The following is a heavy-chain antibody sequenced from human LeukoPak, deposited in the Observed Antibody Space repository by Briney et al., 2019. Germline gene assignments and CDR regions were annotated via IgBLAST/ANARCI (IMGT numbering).Heavy chain of an antibody. Sequence: GGSLRLACAASGFTFSSYSMNWVRQAPGKGLEWVSSISSSSSYIYYANSVKGRFTISRDNAKNSLYLQMNSLRAEDTAVYYCVRGGTLRSYYFDYWSQGTLVTVSS. CDR1: GFTFSSYS. CDR3: VRGGTLRSYYFDY. V-gene: IGHV3-21*01. CDR2: ISSSSSYI. D-gene: IGHD1-1*01. J-gene: IGHJ4*02.